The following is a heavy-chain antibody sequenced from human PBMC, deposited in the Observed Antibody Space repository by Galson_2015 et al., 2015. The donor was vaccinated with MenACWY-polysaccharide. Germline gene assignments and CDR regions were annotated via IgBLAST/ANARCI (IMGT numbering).Heavy chain of an antibody. D-gene: IGHD4-23*01. Sequence: SLRLSCAASGLTFRSSGMHWVRQAPGKGLEWVAVIQNVGSPKAYADSVKGRFTISRDNAKNSLYLQMNSLRAEDTAAYYCARVLNRPGNPLDWGQGTLVTVSS. CDR3: ARVLNRPGNPLD. J-gene: IGHJ4*02. V-gene: IGHV3-33*01. CDR1: GLTFRSSG. CDR2: IQNVGSPK.